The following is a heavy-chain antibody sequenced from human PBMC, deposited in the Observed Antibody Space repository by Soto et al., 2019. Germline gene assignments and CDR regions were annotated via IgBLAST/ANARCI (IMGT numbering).Heavy chain of an antibody. CDR3: ARDVMVRGVMPNYYFDY. V-gene: IGHV1-3*01. Sequence: ASVKVSRKASGYTFTSYAMHWVRQAPGQRLEWMGWINAGNGNTKYSQKFQGRVTITRDTSASTAYMELGSLRSEDTAVYYCARDVMVRGVMPNYYFDYWGQGTLVTVS. CDR1: GYTFTSYA. D-gene: IGHD3-10*01. CDR2: INAGNGNT. J-gene: IGHJ4*02.